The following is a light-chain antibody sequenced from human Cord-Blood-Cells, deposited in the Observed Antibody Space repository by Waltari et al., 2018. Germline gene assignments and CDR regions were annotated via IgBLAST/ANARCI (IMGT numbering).Light chain of an antibody. Sequence: QSVLTQPPSVSGAPGQRVTIPCTGSSANIGAGYDVHWYQQLPGTAPKLLIYGNSNRTAGVPDRFSGSKSGTSASRAITGLQAEDEAADYGQSYGSSLSGVVFGGGTKLTVL. CDR2: GNS. J-gene: IGLJ2*01. CDR3: QSYGSSLSGVV. V-gene: IGLV1-40*01. CDR1: SANIGAGYD.